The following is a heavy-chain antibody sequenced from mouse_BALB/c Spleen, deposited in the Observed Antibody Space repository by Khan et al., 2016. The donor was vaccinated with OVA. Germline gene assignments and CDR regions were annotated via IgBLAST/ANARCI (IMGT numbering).Heavy chain of an antibody. CDR3: ARDGSQYNYAMDY. V-gene: IGHV3-2*02. Sequence: EVQLQESGPGLVKPSQSLSLTCTVTGYSITSDYAWNWIRQFPGNKLEWMGYISYSGSTNYNPSLKSRISITRDTSKNQFFLQLNSVTTEDTATYYSARDGSQYNYAMDYWGQGTSVTVSS. J-gene: IGHJ4*01. CDR1: GYSITSDYA. CDR2: ISYSGST. D-gene: IGHD2-3*01.